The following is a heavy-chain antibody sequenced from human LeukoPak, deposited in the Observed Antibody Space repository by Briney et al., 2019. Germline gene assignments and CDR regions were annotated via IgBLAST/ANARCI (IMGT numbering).Heavy chain of an antibody. CDR2: ISSSGSTI. D-gene: IGHD1-26*01. V-gene: IGHV3-48*04. CDR1: GFTFSSYA. J-gene: IGHJ4*02. CDR3: ARSRIVGATIDY. Sequence: GGSLRLSCAASGFTFSSYAMHWVRQAPGEGLEWVSYISSSGSTIYYADSVKGRFTISRDNAKNSLYLQMNSLRAEDTAVYYCARSRIVGATIDYWGQGTLVTVSS.